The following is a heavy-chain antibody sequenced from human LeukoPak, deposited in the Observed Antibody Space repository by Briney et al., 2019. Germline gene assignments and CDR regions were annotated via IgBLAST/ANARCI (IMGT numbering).Heavy chain of an antibody. Sequence: SETLSLTCTVSGGSISSSSYYWGCIRQPPGKGLEWIGSIYYSGSTYYNPSLKSRVTISVDTSKNQFSLKLSSVTAADTAVYYCARVFSPRITIFGVVITQAGAAFDIWGQGTMVTVSS. J-gene: IGHJ3*02. CDR2: IYYSGST. CDR3: ARVFSPRITIFGVVITQAGAAFDI. CDR1: GGSISSSSYY. V-gene: IGHV4-39*01. D-gene: IGHD3-3*01.